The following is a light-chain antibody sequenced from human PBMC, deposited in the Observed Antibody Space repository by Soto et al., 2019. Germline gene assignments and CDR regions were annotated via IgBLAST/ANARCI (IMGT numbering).Light chain of an antibody. CDR1: QSVGSY. Sequence: PGERATLSCMASQSVGSYLAWYQQKPGQAPRLLMYDASNRATGIPARFSGSGSGTDFTLTINRLEPEDFAVYYCQQYGSSLWTFGQGTKVDIK. V-gene: IGKV3-20*01. J-gene: IGKJ1*01. CDR2: DAS. CDR3: QQYGSSLWT.